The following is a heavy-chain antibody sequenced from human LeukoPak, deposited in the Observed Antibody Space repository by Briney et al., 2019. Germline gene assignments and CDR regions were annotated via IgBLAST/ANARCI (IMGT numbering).Heavy chain of an antibody. V-gene: IGHV4-61*01. J-gene: IGHJ6*03. Sequence: APETLSLTCTVSGVSISSSNSYWGWIRQPPGKGLEWIGYIYYSGSTYYNPSLKSRVTISVDTSNNQFSLKLSSVTAADTAVYYCARDGAHKNHYYSYYYMDVWGKGTTVTVSS. CDR3: ARDGAHKNHYYSYYYMDV. CDR2: IYYSGST. CDR1: GVSISSSNSY. D-gene: IGHD3-16*01.